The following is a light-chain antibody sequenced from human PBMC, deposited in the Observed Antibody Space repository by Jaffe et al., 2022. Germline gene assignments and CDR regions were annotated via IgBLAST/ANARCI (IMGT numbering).Light chain of an antibody. V-gene: IGKV1-39*01. Sequence: IQMTQSPSSLSASVGDRVTITCRASQSISSYLNWYQQKPGKAPKVLIYAASSLQSGVPSRFSGSGSGTDFTLTISSLQPEDFATYYCQQSYSTPQVTFGQGTKLEIK. CDR2: AAS. CDR1: QSISSY. CDR3: QQSYSTPQVT. J-gene: IGKJ2*01.